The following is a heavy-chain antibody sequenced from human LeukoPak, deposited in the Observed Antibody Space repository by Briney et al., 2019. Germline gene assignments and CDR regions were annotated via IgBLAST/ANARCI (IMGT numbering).Heavy chain of an antibody. CDR2: IYYSGST. CDR1: GGSISSYY. Sequence: SETLSLTCTVSGGSISSYYWSWIRQPPGKGLEWIGYIYYSGSTNYNPSLKSRVTISVDTSKNQFSLKLSSVTAADTAVYYCARGDWGSPDAFDIWGQGTMVTVSS. V-gene: IGHV4-59*12. J-gene: IGHJ3*02. CDR3: ARGDWGSPDAFDI. D-gene: IGHD2-21*02.